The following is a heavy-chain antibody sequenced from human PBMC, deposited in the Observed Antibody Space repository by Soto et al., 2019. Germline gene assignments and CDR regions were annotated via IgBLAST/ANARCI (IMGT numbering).Heavy chain of an antibody. V-gene: IGHV3-72*01. CDR1: GFTLSDDY. CDR2: SRDKPQGYST. J-gene: IGHJ4*02. D-gene: IGHD3-22*01. CDR3: VRATYFSDSSGYTRCLDY. Sequence: GGSLRLSCAGSGFTLSDDYIDWVRHAPGKGLDWVGRSRDKPQGYSTAYAASVKGRFTTSRDESKNSAYLQMNSLKTEDTAVYYCVRATYFSDSSGYTRCLDYWGQGTLVTVSS.